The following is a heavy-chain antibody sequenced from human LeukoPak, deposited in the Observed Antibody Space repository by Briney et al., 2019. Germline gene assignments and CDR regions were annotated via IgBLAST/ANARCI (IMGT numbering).Heavy chain of an antibody. V-gene: IGHV3-7*01. CDR3: ARGASEIQLWFFDP. D-gene: IGHD5-18*01. J-gene: IGHJ5*02. Sequence: PGGSLRLSCAASGFTFGSYWMSWVGQAPGKGLEWVANIKQDGSEKYYVDPVKGRFTISRDNAKNSLFLQMNSLRAEDTAVYYCARGASEIQLWFFDPWGQGTLVRVSS. CDR1: GFTFGSYW. CDR2: IKQDGSEK.